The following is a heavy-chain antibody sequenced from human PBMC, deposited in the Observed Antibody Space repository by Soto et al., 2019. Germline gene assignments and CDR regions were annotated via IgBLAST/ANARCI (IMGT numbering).Heavy chain of an antibody. V-gene: IGHV3-30*18. Sequence: ALRLSCAVSGFSLSSYGMHLVRPAPGKGLEWVAVISYDGSNKYYADSVKGRFTISRDNSKNTLYLQMNSLRAEDTAVYYCANSRRAAPSWYYYGMAVWGQGTTVT. CDR1: GFSLSSYG. CDR2: ISYDGSNK. CDR3: ANSRRAAPSWYYYGMAV. D-gene: IGHD6-6*01. J-gene: IGHJ6*02.